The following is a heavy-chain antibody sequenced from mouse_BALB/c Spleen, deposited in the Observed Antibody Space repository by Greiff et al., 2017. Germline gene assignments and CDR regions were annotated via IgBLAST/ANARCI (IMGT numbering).Heavy chain of an antibody. J-gene: IGHJ2*01. CDR3: ARWDGPYYFDY. CDR1: GYSITSDYA. V-gene: IGHV3-2*02. CDR2: ISYSGST. D-gene: IGHD2-3*01. Sequence: DVQLQESGPGLVKPSQSLSLTCTVTGYSITSDYAWNWIRQFPGNKLEWMGYISYSGSTSYNPSLKSRISITRDTSKNQFFLQLNSVTTEDTATYYCARWDGPYYFDYWGQGTTLTVSS.